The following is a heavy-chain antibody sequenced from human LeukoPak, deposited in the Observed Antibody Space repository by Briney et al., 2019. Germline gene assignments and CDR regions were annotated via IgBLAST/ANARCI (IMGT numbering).Heavy chain of an antibody. J-gene: IGHJ4*02. Sequence: GGSLRLSCAASGFTFSSYGMHWVRQAPGKVLEWVAFIRYDGSNKYYADSVKGRFTISRDNSKNTLYLQMNSLRAEDTAVYYCAKDPLHPLRSDYFDYWGQGTLVTVSS. CDR2: IRYDGSNK. CDR3: AKDPLHPLRSDYFDY. V-gene: IGHV3-30*02. D-gene: IGHD4-17*01. CDR1: GFTFSSYG.